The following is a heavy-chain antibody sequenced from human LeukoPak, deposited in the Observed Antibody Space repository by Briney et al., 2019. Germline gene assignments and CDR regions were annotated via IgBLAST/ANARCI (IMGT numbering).Heavy chain of an antibody. J-gene: IGHJ1*01. D-gene: IGHD3-10*01. CDR1: GGSISSSSYY. Sequence: PSETLSLTCTVSGGSISSSSYYWGWIRQPPGKGLEWIGSIYYSGSTYYNPSLKSRVTISVDTSKNQFSLKLSSVTAADTAVYYCARVFSYGSGSNWGQGTLVTVSS. CDR2: IYYSGST. CDR3: ARVFSYGSGSN. V-gene: IGHV4-39*07.